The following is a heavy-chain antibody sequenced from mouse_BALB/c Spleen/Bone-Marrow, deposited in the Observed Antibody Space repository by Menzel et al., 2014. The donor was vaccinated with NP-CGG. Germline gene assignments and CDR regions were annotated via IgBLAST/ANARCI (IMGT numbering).Heavy chain of an antibody. V-gene: IGHV1-14*01. Sequence: EVQVVESGPELVKPGTSVKMSCKASGYTFTSYVMHWVKQKPGQGLEWIGYINPYNDGIKYNEKFKGKATLTSDKSSSTAYMELSSLTSEDSAVYLCGRDYYGSTSFAYWGQGTLVTVSA. CDR1: GYTFTSYV. D-gene: IGHD1-1*01. J-gene: IGHJ3*01. CDR3: GRDYYGSTSFAY. CDR2: INPYNDGI.